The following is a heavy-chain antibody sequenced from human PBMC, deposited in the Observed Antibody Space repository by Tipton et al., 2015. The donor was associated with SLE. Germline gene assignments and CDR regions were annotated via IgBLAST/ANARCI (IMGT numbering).Heavy chain of an antibody. V-gene: IGHV4-34*01. CDR3: ARGTVTAAFDI. D-gene: IGHD4-17*01. Sequence: TLSLTCAVYGGSFSGYYWSWIRQPPGKGLEWIGEINHSGSTNYNPSLKSRVTMSVDTSKNQFSLKLSSVTAADTAVYYCARGTVTAAFDIWGQGTMVTVSS. CDR2: INHSGST. J-gene: IGHJ3*02. CDR1: GGSFSGYY.